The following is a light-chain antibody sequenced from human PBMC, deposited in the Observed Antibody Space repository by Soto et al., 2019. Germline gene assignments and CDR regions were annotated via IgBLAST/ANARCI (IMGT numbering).Light chain of an antibody. CDR2: GNS. J-gene: IGLJ1*01. CDR3: QSYDSSLSGRGV. V-gene: IGLV1-40*01. CDR1: SSNIGAGYD. Sequence: QSVLTQPPSVSGAPGQRVTISCTGSSSNIGAGYDVHWYQQLPGTAPKLLIYGNSNRPSGVPDRFSGSKSGTSASLAITGLQAGDEADYYCQSYDSSLSGRGVFGTGTKVTVL.